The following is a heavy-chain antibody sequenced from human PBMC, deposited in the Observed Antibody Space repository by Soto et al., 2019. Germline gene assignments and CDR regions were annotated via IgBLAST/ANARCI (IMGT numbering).Heavy chain of an antibody. CDR1: GFTFTTYA. J-gene: IGHJ4*02. CDR2: ISGSGGST. V-gene: IGHV3-23*01. CDR3: AKNWDTTFSSSSH. Sequence: EVQLLESGGGLVQPGGSLRLSCAASGFTFTTYAMTWVRQAPGKGLEWVPAISGSGGSTYYADSVKGRFTISRDNSKNMLYLQMNSLRAEDTAVYYCAKNWDTTFSSSSHWGQGTLVTVSS. D-gene: IGHD6-6*01.